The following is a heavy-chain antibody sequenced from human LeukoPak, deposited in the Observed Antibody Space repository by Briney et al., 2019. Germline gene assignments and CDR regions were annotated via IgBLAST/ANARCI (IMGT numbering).Heavy chain of an antibody. D-gene: IGHD2-2*01. V-gene: IGHV1-8*03. CDR1: GYTFTSYD. CDR2: MNPNSGNT. Sequence: ASVKVSCKASGYTFTSYDINWVRQATGQGLEWMGWMNPNSGNTGYAQKFQGRVTITRSTSISTAYMELSSLRSEDTAVYYCARGMRTSRNWFDPWGQGTLVTVSS. J-gene: IGHJ5*02. CDR3: ARGMRTSRNWFDP.